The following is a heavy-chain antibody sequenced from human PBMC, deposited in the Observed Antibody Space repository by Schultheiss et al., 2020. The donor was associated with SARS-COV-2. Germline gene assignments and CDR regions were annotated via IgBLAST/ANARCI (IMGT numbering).Heavy chain of an antibody. V-gene: IGHV3-15*01. D-gene: IGHD2-15*01. J-gene: IGHJ3*02. CDR2: IKSKTDGGTT. CDR1: GGSISSYY. Sequence: ETLSLTCTVSGGSISSYYWSWIRQPPGKGLEWVGRIKSKTDGGTTDYAAPVKGRFTISRDDSKNTLYLQMNSLKTEDTAVYYCTTLVVVVAATPFAFDIWGQGTMVTVSS. CDR3: TTLVVVVAATPFAFDI.